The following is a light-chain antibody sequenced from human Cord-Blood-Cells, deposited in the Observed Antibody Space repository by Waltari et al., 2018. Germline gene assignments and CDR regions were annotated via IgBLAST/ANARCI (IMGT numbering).Light chain of an antibody. CDR3: NSRDSSGNHLV. Sequence: SSELTQDPAVSVALGQTVRITCQGDSLRSYYASWYQQKPGHAPVLVIYGKNNRPSGIPVRFSGSSSGNTASLTITGAQAEDEADYYCNSRDSSGNHLVFGGGTKLTVL. CDR1: SLRSYY. J-gene: IGLJ2*01. V-gene: IGLV3-19*01. CDR2: GKN.